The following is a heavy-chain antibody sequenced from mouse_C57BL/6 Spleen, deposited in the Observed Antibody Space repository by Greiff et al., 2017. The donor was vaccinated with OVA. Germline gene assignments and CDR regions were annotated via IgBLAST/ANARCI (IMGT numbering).Heavy chain of an antibody. CDR2: ISDGGSYT. CDR1: GFTFSSYA. Sequence: EVKLVESGGGLVKPGGSLKLSCAASGFTFSSYAMSWVRQTPEKRLEWVATISDGGSYTYYPDNVKGRFTISRDNAKNNLYLQMRHLKSEDTAMYYCARGNYYGSSYEDYYFDYWGQGTTLTVSS. D-gene: IGHD1-1*01. J-gene: IGHJ2*01. V-gene: IGHV5-4*03. CDR3: ARGNYYGSSYEDYYFDY.